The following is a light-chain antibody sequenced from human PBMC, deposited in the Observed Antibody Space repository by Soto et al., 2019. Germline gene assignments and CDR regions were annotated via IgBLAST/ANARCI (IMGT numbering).Light chain of an antibody. Sequence: IVLTQSPGTLSLSPGDRATLSCRASQSVGTLYLAWYQQKPGQAPRLLISGTSTRATGIPDRFSGSGSGTDFTLTISSLQSEDFAVYYCQQRNNWPWTFGQGTKVDIK. V-gene: IGKV3D-20*02. CDR1: QSVGTLY. J-gene: IGKJ1*01. CDR3: QQRNNWPWT. CDR2: GTS.